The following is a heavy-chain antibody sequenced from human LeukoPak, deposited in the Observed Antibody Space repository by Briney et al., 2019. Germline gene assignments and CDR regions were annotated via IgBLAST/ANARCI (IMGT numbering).Heavy chain of an antibody. Sequence: SPTLSLTCTFSGGSINRGGYYWSWIRQPPGEGLEWIGYIYYSGSTYYNPSLKSRVTISVDTSKNQFSLKLSPVTAADTAVYYCARATLATSNWFDPWGQGTLVTVSS. D-gene: IGHD5-24*01. V-gene: IGHV4-31*03. CDR2: IYYSGST. CDR1: GGSINRGGYY. J-gene: IGHJ5*02. CDR3: ARATLATSNWFDP.